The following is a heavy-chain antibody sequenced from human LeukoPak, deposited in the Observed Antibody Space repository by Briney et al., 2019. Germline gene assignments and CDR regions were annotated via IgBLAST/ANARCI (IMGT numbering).Heavy chain of an antibody. J-gene: IGHJ4*02. D-gene: IGHD6-19*01. V-gene: IGHV3-7*02. CDR3: ARARWSSTGWFLGY. CDR2: MKQEGSQE. CDR1: GFTFSSYA. Sequence: GGSLRLSCAASGFTFSSYAMHWVRQAPGKGLEWVANMKQEGSQENYVDSVKGRFTISRDNAKNSLYLQMNSLRAEDTAVYYCARARWSSTGWFLGYWGQGTLVTVSS.